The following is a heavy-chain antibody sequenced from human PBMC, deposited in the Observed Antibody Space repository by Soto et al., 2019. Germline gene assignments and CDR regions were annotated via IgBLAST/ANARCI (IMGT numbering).Heavy chain of an antibody. V-gene: IGHV4-34*08. CDR1: YGNIIGFC. D-gene: IGHD2-21*02. Sequence: VFYGNIIGFCWRRIRKTPRKGLEWIGEINHSGSTHYNPSLQSRVTISVASSKNQFSLKLSSVSVADAAVYFCSSSEKGDCRADFYCLDFWGKGTSVTVSS. CDR3: SSSEKGDCRADFYCLDF. J-gene: IGHJ6*03. CDR2: INHSGST.